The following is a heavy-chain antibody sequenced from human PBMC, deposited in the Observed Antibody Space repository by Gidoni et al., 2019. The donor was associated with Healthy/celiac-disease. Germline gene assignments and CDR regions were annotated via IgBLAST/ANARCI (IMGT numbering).Heavy chain of an antibody. D-gene: IGHD3-22*01. Sequence: SYAMHWVRQAPGQRLEWMGWINAGNGNTKYSQKFQGRVTITRATSASTAYMELSSLRSEDTAVYYCARELYDSSGYYDAFDIWGQGTMVTVSS. V-gene: IGHV1-3*01. CDR2: INAGNGNT. CDR1: SYA. CDR3: ARELYDSSGYYDAFDI. J-gene: IGHJ3*02.